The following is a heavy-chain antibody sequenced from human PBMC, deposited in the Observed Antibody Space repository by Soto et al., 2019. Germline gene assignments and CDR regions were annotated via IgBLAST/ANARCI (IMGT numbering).Heavy chain of an antibody. CDR2: IKSKTDGGTT. CDR3: TTPMSSSSAFDI. Sequence: GGYLRLSCAASGFTFSNAWMSWVRQAPGKGLEWVGRIKSKTDGGTTDYAAPVKGRFTISRDDSKNTLYLQMNSLKTEDTAVYYCTTPMSSSSAFDIWGQGTMVTVSS. V-gene: IGHV3-15*01. D-gene: IGHD6-6*01. J-gene: IGHJ3*02. CDR1: GFTFSNAW.